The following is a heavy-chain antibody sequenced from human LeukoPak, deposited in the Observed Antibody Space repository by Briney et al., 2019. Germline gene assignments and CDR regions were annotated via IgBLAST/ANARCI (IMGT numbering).Heavy chain of an antibody. V-gene: IGHV1-46*01. CDR3: ARDHPVAGHDY. CDR2: INPSGGST. D-gene: IGHD6-19*01. J-gene: IGHJ4*02. CDR1: GYTFTSYY. Sequence: ASVKVSCKASGYTFTSYYMHWVRQAPGQGLEWMGIINPSGGSTSYAQKFQGRVTMTRDTSTSIVYMELSSLRSEDTAVYYCARDHPVAGHDYWGQGTLVTVSS.